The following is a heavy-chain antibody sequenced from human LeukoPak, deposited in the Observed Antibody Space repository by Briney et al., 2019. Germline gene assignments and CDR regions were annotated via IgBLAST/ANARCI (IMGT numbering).Heavy chain of an antibody. J-gene: IGHJ6*03. V-gene: IGHV4-4*07. D-gene: IGHD3-10*01. Sequence: SETLSLTCTVSGGSISSYYWSWIRQPAGKGLEWIGRIYTSGSTIYNPSLNSRVTMSVDTSKNQFSLKLSSVTAADTAVYYCARDREGITMVRGAEDYYYMDVWGKGTTVTVSS. CDR1: GGSISSYY. CDR2: IYTSGST. CDR3: ARDREGITMVRGAEDYYYMDV.